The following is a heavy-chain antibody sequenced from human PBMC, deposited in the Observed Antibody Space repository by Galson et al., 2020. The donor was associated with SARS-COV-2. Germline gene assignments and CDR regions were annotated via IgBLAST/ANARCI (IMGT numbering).Heavy chain of an antibody. CDR2: IYNTGST. CDR3: ARDATSSGWFNWFDP. Sequence: ETLSLTCSVSGGSISSTSYLWGWIRQPPGKGFEWIGSIYNTGSTHYNPSLESRATISVDTSKNHFSLKLSSVTAADTAVYYCARDATSSGWFNWFDPWGRGTLVTVSS. J-gene: IGHJ5*02. CDR1: GGSISSTSYL. D-gene: IGHD6-19*01. V-gene: IGHV4-39*07.